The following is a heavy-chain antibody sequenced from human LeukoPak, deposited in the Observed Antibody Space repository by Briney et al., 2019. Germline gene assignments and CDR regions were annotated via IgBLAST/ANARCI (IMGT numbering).Heavy chain of an antibody. CDR3: AFKLFDY. Sequence: GGSLRLSCAASGFTFSSYAMSWVRQAPRKGLEWVSAISGSGYSTYYADSVKGRFTISRDNSKSTLYLQMNSLRADDTALYYCAFKLFDYWGLGALVTVSS. V-gene: IGHV3-23*01. CDR1: GFTFSSYA. J-gene: IGHJ4*02. CDR2: ISGSGYST.